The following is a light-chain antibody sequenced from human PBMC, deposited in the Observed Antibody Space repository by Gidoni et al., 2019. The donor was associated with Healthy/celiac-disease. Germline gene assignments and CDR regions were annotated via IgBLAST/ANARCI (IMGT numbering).Light chain of an antibody. V-gene: IGKV3-11*01. CDR2: DAS. CDR3: QQRSNWPRILT. J-gene: IGKJ3*01. CDR1: QSVSSY. Sequence: DIVLTQSPATLSLSPGERATLSCRASQSVSSYLAWYQQKPGQAPRLLIYDASNRATGIPARFRGSGSGTDFTLTISSLEPEDFAVYYCQQRSNWPRILTFGPGTKVDIK.